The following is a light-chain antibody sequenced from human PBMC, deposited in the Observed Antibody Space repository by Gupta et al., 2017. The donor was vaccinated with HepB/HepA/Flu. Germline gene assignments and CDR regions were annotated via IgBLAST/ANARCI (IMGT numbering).Light chain of an antibody. CDR3: RSVARTNTRV. CDR1: ISDIGNYDY. V-gene: IGLV2-14*03. J-gene: IGLJ3*02. CDR2: DVR. Sequence: QSALTQPAAVSASPGQSITMSCTGNISDIGNYDYVSWYQQHPGKAPKLLIYDVRVRPSGVADRFSGSKSGNTASLTISGLQADDDSFYYCRSVARTNTRVFGGGTRLTVL.